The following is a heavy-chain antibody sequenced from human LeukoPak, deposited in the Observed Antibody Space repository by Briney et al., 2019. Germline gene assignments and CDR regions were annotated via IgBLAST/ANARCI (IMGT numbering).Heavy chain of an antibody. CDR3: GYGDYGAGH. D-gene: IGHD4-17*01. Sequence: SETLSLTCTVSGGSISSSTYYWGWIRQPPGKGLEWIGSIYYSGSTYYNPSLKSRVTISVDTPKNQFSLKLSSVTAADTAVYYCGYGDYGAGHWGQGTLVTVSS. J-gene: IGHJ4*02. CDR1: GGSISSSTYY. V-gene: IGHV4-39*01. CDR2: IYYSGST.